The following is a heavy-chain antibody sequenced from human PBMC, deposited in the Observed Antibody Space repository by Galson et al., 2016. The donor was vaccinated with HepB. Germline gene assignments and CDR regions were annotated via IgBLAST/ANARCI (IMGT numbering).Heavy chain of an antibody. Sequence: SLRLSCAASGFPFSNYGLHWVRQAPGKGLEWVAVISFDGGNKYYADSVKGRFTISRDNSKNTLYLQMNSLRAEDTALYYCAKAYGSGSYYNPWDYWGQGTLVTVSS. D-gene: IGHD3-10*01. CDR3: AKAYGSGSYYNPWDY. CDR1: GFPFSNYG. V-gene: IGHV3-30*18. J-gene: IGHJ4*02. CDR2: ISFDGGNK.